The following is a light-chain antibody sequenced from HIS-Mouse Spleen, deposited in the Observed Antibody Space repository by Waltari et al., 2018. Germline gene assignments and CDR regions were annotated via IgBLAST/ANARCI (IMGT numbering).Light chain of an antibody. CDR3: SSYTSSSFNVV. Sequence: SALTQPASVSGSPGQPSTLPCTGTSSDVAVYNYVSRYQQHPGKAPKLMIYDVSNRPSGVSNRFSGSKSGNTASLTISGLQAEDEADYYCSSYTSSSFNVVFGGGTKLTVL. V-gene: IGLV2-14*03. J-gene: IGLJ2*01. CDR1: SSDVAVYNY. CDR2: DVS.